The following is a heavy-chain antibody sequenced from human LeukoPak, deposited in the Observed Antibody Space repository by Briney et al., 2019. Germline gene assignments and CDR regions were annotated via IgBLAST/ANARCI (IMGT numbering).Heavy chain of an antibody. V-gene: IGHV1-2*02. Sequence: ASVKVSCKASGYTFTKNFLHWVRQAPGQGLEWMGWSNPNDGCTLYAQKFQGRVTMTTDTSIATAYMEMSTLTSDDTAVYYCARDDYGDLQYFENWGQGTLVTVSS. CDR1: GYTFTKNF. D-gene: IGHD4-17*01. J-gene: IGHJ4*02. CDR2: SNPNDGCT. CDR3: ARDDYGDLQYFEN.